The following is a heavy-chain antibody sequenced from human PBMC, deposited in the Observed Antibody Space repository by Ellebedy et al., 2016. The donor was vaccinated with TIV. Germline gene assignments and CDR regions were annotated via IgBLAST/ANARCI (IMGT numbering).Heavy chain of an antibody. V-gene: IGHV3-30-3*01. J-gene: IGHJ6*02. CDR1: GFVFSDYA. CDR2: ILRDASSK. Sequence: PGGSLRLSCAASGFVFSDYAMHWVRQAPGKGLEWVAFILRDASSKYYADSVRARFTISRDNSKNTLSLQMNSLSAEDTAVYSCAKDLSTRPNHYYAMDVWGQGTTVTVSS. D-gene: IGHD6-6*01. CDR3: AKDLSTRPNHYYAMDV.